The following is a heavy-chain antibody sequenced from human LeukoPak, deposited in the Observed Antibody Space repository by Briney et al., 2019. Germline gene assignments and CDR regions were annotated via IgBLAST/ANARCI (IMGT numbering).Heavy chain of an antibody. CDR3: ARVRYRTFDY. Sequence: SETLSLTCAVYGGSFSVYYWSWIRQPPGKGLEWIGEINHSGSTNYNPSLKSRVTISVDTSKNQFSLKLSSVTAADTAVYYCARVRYRTFDYWGQGTLVTVSS. D-gene: IGHD1-14*01. CDR2: INHSGST. CDR1: GGSFSVYY. V-gene: IGHV4-34*01. J-gene: IGHJ4*02.